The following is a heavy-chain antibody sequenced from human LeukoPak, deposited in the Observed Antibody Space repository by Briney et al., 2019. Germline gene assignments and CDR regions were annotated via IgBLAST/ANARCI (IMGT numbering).Heavy chain of an antibody. CDR1: GFTFSDHY. V-gene: IGHV3-72*01. CDR2: TRNKANSYTT. CDR3: XXXIPDFDY. Sequence: GGSLRLSCAASGFTFSDHYMDWVRQAPGKGLEWVGRTRNKANSYTTEYAASVKGRFTISRDDSKNSLYLQMNSLKTEDAAVYXXXXXIPDFDYWGQGTLVTVSS. D-gene: IGHD2-2*02. J-gene: IGHJ4*02.